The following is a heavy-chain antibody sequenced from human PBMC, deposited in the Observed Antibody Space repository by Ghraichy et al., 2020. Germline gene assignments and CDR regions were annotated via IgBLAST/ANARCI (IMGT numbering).Heavy chain of an antibody. CDR3: ARDPPYYYDSSGYFTSGYFDY. CDR2: ISAYNGNT. D-gene: IGHD3-22*01. CDR1: GYTFTSYG. V-gene: IGHV1-18*01. Sequence: ASVKVSCKASGYTFTSYGISWVRQAPGQGLEWMGWISAYNGNTNYAQKLQGRVTMTTDTSTSTAYIELRSLRSDDTAFYYCARDPPYYYDSSGYFTSGYFDYWGQGTLVTVSS. J-gene: IGHJ4*02.